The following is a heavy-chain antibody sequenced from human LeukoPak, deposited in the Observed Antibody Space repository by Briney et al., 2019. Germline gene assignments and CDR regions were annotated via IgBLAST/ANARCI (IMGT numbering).Heavy chain of an antibody. CDR1: GGSFSTDY. J-gene: IGHJ4*02. D-gene: IGHD6-19*01. Sequence: KSSETLSLTCAVYGGSFSTDYWSWIRQPPGKGLEWIGHNSYSGNTDYNPSLKSRVTISLDTSKSQFSLKLTSVTAADTAVYYCAKGNGWYFYWGQGTLVTVSS. CDR2: NSYSGNT. CDR3: AKGNGWYFY. V-gene: IGHV4-59*01.